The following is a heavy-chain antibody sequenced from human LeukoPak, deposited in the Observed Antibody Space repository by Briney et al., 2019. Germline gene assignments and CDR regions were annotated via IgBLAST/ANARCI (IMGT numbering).Heavy chain of an antibody. CDR1: GGTFSSYA. Sequence: GASVKVSCKASGGTFSSYAISWVRQAPGQGLEWMGGIIPIFGTANYAQKFQGRVTITADESTSTAYMELSSLRSDDTAVYYCARGRDARIKVAVADTPLTNFDYWGQGTLVTVSS. V-gene: IGHV1-69*13. J-gene: IGHJ4*02. CDR2: IIPIFGTA. CDR3: ARGRDARIKVAVADTPLTNFDY. D-gene: IGHD6-19*01.